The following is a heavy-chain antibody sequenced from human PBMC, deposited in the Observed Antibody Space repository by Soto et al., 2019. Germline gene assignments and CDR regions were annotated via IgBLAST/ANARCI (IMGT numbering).Heavy chain of an antibody. D-gene: IGHD3-10*01. J-gene: IGHJ6*02. Sequence: GSLRLSCAASGFTFRSYGMSWVRQTAGKGLEWLAIIQYDGSKEYYADSVKGRFSISRDNSKNTLDLQMKSLRAEDSAVYYRARDRTYYGSGAVGMDVWGQGTTVTVSS. CDR2: IQYDGSKE. V-gene: IGHV3-33*07. CDR3: ARDRTYYGSGAVGMDV. CDR1: GFTFRSYG.